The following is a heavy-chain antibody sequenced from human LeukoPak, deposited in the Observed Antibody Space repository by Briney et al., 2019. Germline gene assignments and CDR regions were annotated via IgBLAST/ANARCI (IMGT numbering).Heavy chain of an antibody. J-gene: IGHJ4*02. D-gene: IGHD6-13*01. CDR3: ARGAEAETSPLDF. Sequence: ASVKVSCKASGYTFTGYYMHWVRQAPGQGLEWLGWINPKSGAADYAQQFRGRVTMTRDTSINTDYMEVKRVTSDDTAVYFCARGAEAETSPLDFWGQGTLVIVS. V-gene: IGHV1-2*02. CDR1: GYTFTGYY. CDR2: INPKSGAA.